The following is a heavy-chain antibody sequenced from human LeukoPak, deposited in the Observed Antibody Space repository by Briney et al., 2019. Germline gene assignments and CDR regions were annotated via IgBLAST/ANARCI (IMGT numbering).Heavy chain of an antibody. J-gene: IGHJ4*02. CDR3: ARSSYGDPPDY. CDR1: GGTFTSYA. Sequence: GASVKVSCKASGGTFTSYAISWVRQAPGQGLEWMGWINPNSGGTNYAQKFQGRVTITRNTSISTAYMELSSLRSEDTAVYYCARSSYGDPPDYWGQGTLVTVSS. V-gene: IGHV1-8*03. D-gene: IGHD4-17*01. CDR2: INPNSGGT.